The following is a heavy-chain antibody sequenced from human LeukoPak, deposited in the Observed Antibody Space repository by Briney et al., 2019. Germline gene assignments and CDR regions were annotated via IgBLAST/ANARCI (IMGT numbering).Heavy chain of an antibody. D-gene: IGHD3-22*01. J-gene: IGHJ5*02. CDR2: ISYSGST. CDR1: GDSISNYY. Sequence: PSETLSLTCSVSGDSISNYYWNWIRQSPGKGLEWIGYISYSGSTNYNPSLKSRVTISVDTSKNQFSLKVTSVTAADTAVYYCARVTILDYYDSSGYHPNNWFHPWGQGTLVTVSS. CDR3: ARVTILDYYDSSGYHPNNWFHP. V-gene: IGHV4-59*01.